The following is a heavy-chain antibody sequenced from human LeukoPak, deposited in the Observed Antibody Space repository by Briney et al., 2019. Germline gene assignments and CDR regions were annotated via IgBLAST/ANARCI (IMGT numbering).Heavy chain of an antibody. CDR3: ATIVVVPAANDFDY. CDR1: GGSISSYY. V-gene: IGHV4-4*07. D-gene: IGHD2-2*01. CDR2: IYTSGST. Sequence: SETLSLTCTVSGGSISSYYWSWIRQPAGKGLEWIGRIYTSGSTNYNPSLKSRVTISVDTSKNQFSLNLSSVTAADTAVYYCATIVVVPAANDFDYWGQGTLVTVSS. J-gene: IGHJ4*02.